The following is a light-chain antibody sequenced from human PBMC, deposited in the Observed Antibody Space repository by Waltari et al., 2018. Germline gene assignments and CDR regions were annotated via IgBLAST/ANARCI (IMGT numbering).Light chain of an antibody. V-gene: IGKV3-20*01. Sequence: EIVLTQSPGTLSLSPGERPTLSGRASQIVSTTYLAWYQQKPGQAPRPLIYGASSRATGIPDRFSGSGSGTDCTLTISRLEPEDFAVYYCQQYGSSPETFGQGTKVEIK. CDR2: GAS. CDR1: QIVSTTY. J-gene: IGKJ2*01. CDR3: QQYGSSPET.